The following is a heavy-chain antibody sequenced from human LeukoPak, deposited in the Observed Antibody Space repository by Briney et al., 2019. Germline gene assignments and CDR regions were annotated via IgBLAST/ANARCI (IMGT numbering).Heavy chain of an antibody. D-gene: IGHD5-12*01. J-gene: IGHJ4*02. Sequence: GGSLRLSCAASGFTFSNHAMNWVRQVPGKGLVWVSTISTDGDGPHYADSVKGRFTISRDNMENTLYLQMDNLRDVDTAVYFCARTFNGFDPNFDHWGQGTLVTVSS. CDR3: ARTFNGFDPNFDH. V-gene: IGHV3-23*01. CDR2: ISTDGDGP. CDR1: GFTFSNHA.